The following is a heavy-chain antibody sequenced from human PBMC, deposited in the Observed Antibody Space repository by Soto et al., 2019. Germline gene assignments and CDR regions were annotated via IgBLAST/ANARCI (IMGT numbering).Heavy chain of an antibody. D-gene: IGHD3-10*01. CDR3: AKNSLWFGASPIDN. CDR2: ISGSGGST. Sequence: PGGSLRLSCAASGFTFSSYAMSWVRQAPGKGLEWVSAISGSGGSTYYADSVKGRFTISRDNSKNTQYLQMSSLRAEDTAGYYCAKNSLWFGASPIDNWGQGTLVAVSS. V-gene: IGHV3-23*01. J-gene: IGHJ4*02. CDR1: GFTFSSYA.